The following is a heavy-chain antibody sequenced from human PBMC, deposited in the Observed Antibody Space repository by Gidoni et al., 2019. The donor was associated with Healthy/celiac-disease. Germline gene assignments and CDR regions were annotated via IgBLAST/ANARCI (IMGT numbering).Heavy chain of an antibody. D-gene: IGHD3-22*01. Sequence: QVQLVASGGGVVQPGRSLRLSCAASGFTFSSYGMHWVRQAPGKGLEWVAVIWYDGSNKYYADSVKGRFTISRDNSKNTLYLQMNSLRAEDTAVYYCARAFDYYDSSAVAYWGQGTLVTVSS. J-gene: IGHJ4*02. CDR1: GFTFSSYG. CDR2: IWYDGSNK. CDR3: ARAFDYYDSSAVAY. V-gene: IGHV3-33*01.